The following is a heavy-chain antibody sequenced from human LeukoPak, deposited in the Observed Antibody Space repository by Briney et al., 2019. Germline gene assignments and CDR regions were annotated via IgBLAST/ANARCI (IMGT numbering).Heavy chain of an antibody. CDR2: IYSGGST. J-gene: IGHJ4*02. D-gene: IGHD3-9*01. CDR1: GFTVSRNY. V-gene: IGHV3-53*01. Sequence: GGSLRLSCAASGFTVSRNYMSWVRQAPGKGLEWVSVIYSGGSTYYADSVKDRCTISTDNTKNTLYVQVNSVGAEDTAVYYCASGGGYYDILTGYLLEYFDCWGQGTLVTVSS. CDR3: ASGGGYYDILTGYLLEYFDC.